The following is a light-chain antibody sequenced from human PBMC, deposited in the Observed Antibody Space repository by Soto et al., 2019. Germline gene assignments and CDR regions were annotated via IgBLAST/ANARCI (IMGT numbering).Light chain of an antibody. J-gene: IGLJ2*01. CDR2: DVT. CDR1: STDIGHSDY. V-gene: IGLV2-14*03. Sequence: QSVLTQPASVSGSPGQSITISCTGTSTDIGHSDYVSWYQQHPGKAPKLMIYDVTNRPSGVSNRFSGSKSGNSASLTISGLQPEDEADYYCSSATSGGTLIFGRGTKVTVL. CDR3: SSATSGGTLI.